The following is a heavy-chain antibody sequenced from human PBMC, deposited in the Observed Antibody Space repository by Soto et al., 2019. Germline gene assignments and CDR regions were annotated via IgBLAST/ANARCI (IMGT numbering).Heavy chain of an antibody. V-gene: IGHV5-51*01. J-gene: IGHJ6*03. D-gene: IGHD2-2*01. CDR1: GYSFTSYW. CDR3: ARHSRVYCSSTSCYDYYYYYMDV. CDR2: IYPGDSDT. Sequence: PGESLKISCKGSGYSFTSYWIGWVRQMPGKGLEWMGIIYPGDSDTRYSPSFQGQVTNSADKSISTAYLQWSSLKASDTAMYYCARHSRVYCSSTSCYDYYYYYMDVWGKGTTVTVSS.